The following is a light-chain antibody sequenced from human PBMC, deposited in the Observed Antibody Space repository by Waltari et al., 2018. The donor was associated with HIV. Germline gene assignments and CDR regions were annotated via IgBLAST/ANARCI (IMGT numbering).Light chain of an antibody. Sequence: DLTQPPSVSVPPGQTATITCTGDALTKRYGYWYQKKSGQAPVLLINKDTERLSGIPERFSGSSSGTSLTLTSNEVRAEDEAEYYCQSSDSSGVDFVVFGGGTKLTV. CDR1: ALTKRY. CDR3: QSSDSSGVDFVV. V-gene: IGLV3-25*03. J-gene: IGLJ2*01. CDR2: KDT.